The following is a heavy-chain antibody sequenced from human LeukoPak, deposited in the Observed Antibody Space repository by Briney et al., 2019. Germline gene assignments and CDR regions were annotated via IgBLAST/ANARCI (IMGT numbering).Heavy chain of an antibody. D-gene: IGHD3-3*01. Sequence: ASVKVSCKASGYTFTGYYMHWVRQAPGQGLEWMGWINPNSGGTNYAQKFQGRVTMTRDTSISTAYMELSRLRSDDTAVYCCARPLRFLEWLSLDAFDIWGQGTMVTVSS. CDR2: INPNSGGT. CDR1: GYTFTGYY. CDR3: ARPLRFLEWLSLDAFDI. J-gene: IGHJ3*02. V-gene: IGHV1-2*02.